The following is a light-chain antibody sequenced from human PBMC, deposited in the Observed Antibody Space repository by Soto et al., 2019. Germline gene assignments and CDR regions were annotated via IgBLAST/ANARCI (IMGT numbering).Light chain of an antibody. CDR3: QQYTTSPFT. J-gene: IGKJ3*01. V-gene: IGKV3-20*01. CDR1: QSVSSN. Sequence: EIVMTQSPATLSVSPGERATLSCRASQSVSSNLAWYQQKPGQAPRLLISGASSRATRTTDRFSGSGSGADFTLTIRRLEPEDFAVYYCQQYTTSPFTFGPGTKVDIK. CDR2: GAS.